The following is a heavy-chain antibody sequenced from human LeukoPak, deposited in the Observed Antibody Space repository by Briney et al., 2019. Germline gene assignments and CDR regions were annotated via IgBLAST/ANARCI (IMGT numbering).Heavy chain of an antibody. CDR3: ARWGGGADY. J-gene: IGHJ4*02. CDR2: VSSKGDIT. V-gene: IGHV3-64*01. Sequence: GGSLRLSCAASGSTFGSYAMHWVRQAPGKGLEFVSAVSSKGDITYYANSVKGRFIMSRDNSENTLYLQMGSLRAEDMAVYYCARWGGGADYWGQGTLVTVSS. CDR1: GSTFGSYA. D-gene: IGHD3-10*01.